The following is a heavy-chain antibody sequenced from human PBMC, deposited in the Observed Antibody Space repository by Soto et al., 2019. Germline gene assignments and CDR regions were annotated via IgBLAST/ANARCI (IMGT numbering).Heavy chain of an antibody. D-gene: IGHD1-1*01. CDR1: GFIFSDHY. V-gene: IGHV3-11*06. Sequence: PGGSLRLSCAASGFIFSDHYMSWVRQTPGKGLEWISYISTRSTYTNYADSVKGRFTISRDNTKNSLYLQMDSLRVEDTAVYYCARDLAWKRGKVGRYYYGMDVWGQGTTVTVSS. J-gene: IGHJ6*02. CDR3: ARDLAWKRGKVGRYYYGMDV. CDR2: ISTRSTYT.